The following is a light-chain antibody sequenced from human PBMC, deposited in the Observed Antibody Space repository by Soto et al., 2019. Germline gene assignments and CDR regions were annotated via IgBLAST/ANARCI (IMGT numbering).Light chain of an antibody. CDR1: QTVTNNY. Sequence: EIVLTQSPGTLSLSPGXRATLSCRASQTVTNNYLAWYQQKPGQAPRLLIYDTSSRATGIPDTFSGSGSGTDFTLTISRLEPEDSAMYYCQQYGGAPRTFGQGTKVDIK. CDR2: DTS. V-gene: IGKV3-20*01. J-gene: IGKJ1*01. CDR3: QQYGGAPRT.